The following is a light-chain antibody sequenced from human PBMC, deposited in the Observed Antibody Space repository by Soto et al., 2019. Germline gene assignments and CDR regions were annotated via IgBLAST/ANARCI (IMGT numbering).Light chain of an antibody. CDR1: QSVNSN. CDR3: QEYDNWPLYT. V-gene: IGKV3-15*01. J-gene: IGKJ2*01. Sequence: EIVMTQSPATLSVSPGERATLSCRASQSVNSNLAWYQQKPGQAPRLLIYGASTRATGIPARFSGSGSGTEFTLTISSLQSEDFAVYYWQEYDNWPLYTFGQGTKVEIK. CDR2: GAS.